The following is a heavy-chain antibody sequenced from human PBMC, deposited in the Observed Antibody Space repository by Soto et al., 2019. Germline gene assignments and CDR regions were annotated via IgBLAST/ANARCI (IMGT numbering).Heavy chain of an antibody. CDR1: GGSISSSSYY. D-gene: IGHD5-18*01. CDR3: ARHGYSYGL. Sequence: QLQLQESGPGLVKPSETLSLTCTVSGGSISSSSYYWGWIRQPPGKGLEWIGSFYYSGSTYYNPSLKRRVTRSVDTSKNQFSLKLSPVTAADTAVYYCARHGYSYGLGGQGALVTVSS. V-gene: IGHV4-39*01. CDR2: FYYSGST. J-gene: IGHJ4*02.